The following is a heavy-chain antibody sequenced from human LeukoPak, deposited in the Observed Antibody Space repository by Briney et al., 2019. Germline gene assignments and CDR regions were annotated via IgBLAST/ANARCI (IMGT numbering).Heavy chain of an antibody. CDR2: ISSSSSTI. D-gene: IGHD4-17*01. CDR3: ARDRDYAFDY. V-gene: IGHV3-48*01. CDR1: GFTFRSYS. Sequence: GGSLRLSCAASGFTFRSYSMNWVRQAPGKGLEWVSYISSSSSTIFHADSVKGRFTISRDNAKNSLYLQMNSLRAEDTAVYYCARDRDYAFDYWGQGTLVTVSS. J-gene: IGHJ4*02.